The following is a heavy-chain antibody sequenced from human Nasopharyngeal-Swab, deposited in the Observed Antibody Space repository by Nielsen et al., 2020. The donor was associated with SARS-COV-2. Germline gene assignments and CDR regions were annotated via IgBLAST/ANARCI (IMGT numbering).Heavy chain of an antibody. Sequence: GGSLRLSCATSGFTFSKAWMSWVRQAPGKGPEWVGRIKSRAAGGTTDYAAPVIGRFTVSRDDSESTLYLQMSSLKTEDTAVYYCTTYSSGWLWGKGTTATVSS. D-gene: IGHD6-19*01. J-gene: IGHJ6*04. CDR1: GFTFSKAW. V-gene: IGHV3-15*01. CDR2: IKSRAAGGTT. CDR3: TTYSSGWL.